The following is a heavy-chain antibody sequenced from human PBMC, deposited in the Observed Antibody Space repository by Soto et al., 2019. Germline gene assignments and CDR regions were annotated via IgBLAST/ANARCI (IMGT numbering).Heavy chain of an antibody. CDR2: ISAHNGDT. V-gene: IGHV1-18*04. CDR1: GYSFATYG. CDR3: ATEPIDYTDGSGYYPLGH. Sequence: QVQLVQSGAEVKKPGASVKVSCKASGYSFATYGFSWVRQAPGQGLECVGWISAHNGDTHYSQKVQGRVTLTTDTSTNTGNMEMRSLTSCDTAVYFCATEPIDYTDGSGYYPLGHWGQGTLVTVSS. D-gene: IGHD3-22*01. J-gene: IGHJ4*02.